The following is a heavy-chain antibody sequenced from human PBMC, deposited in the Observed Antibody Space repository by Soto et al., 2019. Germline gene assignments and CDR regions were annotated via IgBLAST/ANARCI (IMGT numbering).Heavy chain of an antibody. V-gene: IGHV4-59*01. CDR1: DGSISNFY. J-gene: IGHJ4*02. CDR2: ISSSGNT. Sequence: SDTRSLTCTVSDGSISNFYWSWIRQPPGKGLEWIGYISSSGNTNYNPSLKSRVSISVDTSKNQFSLNLTSVTAADTGVYYCARAPMVLTRSYFDSWGQGTPVTVSS. CDR3: ARAPMVLTRSYFDS. D-gene: IGHD3-22*01.